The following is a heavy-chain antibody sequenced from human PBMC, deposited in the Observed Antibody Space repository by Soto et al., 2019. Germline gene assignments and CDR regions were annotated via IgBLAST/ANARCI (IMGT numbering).Heavy chain of an antibody. CDR1: GFTFSPYY. CDR2: ISYGGGKT. J-gene: IGHJ4*02. D-gene: IGHD3-22*01. Sequence: GGSLRLSCAASGFTFSPYYMSWVRQAPGKGLEWVSAISYGGGKTYYADSVKGRFTISRDNSKNTLYLQMNSLRAEDTAVYYCAKNPGYYYDSTGYHFDYWGQGTLVTVSS. V-gene: IGHV3-23*01. CDR3: AKNPGYYYDSTGYHFDY.